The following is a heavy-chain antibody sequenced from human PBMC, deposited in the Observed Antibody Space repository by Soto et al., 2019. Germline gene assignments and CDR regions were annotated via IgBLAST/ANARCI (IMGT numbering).Heavy chain of an antibody. CDR3: ARDAPPEDY. Sequence: ASVKVSCKASGYTFTSYAMHWVRQAPGQRLEWMGWINAGNGNTKYSQKFQGRVTMTTDTSTSTAYMELRSLRSDDTAVYYCARDAPPEDYWGQGTLVTVSS. CDR2: INAGNGNT. CDR1: GYTFTSYA. V-gene: IGHV1-3*01. J-gene: IGHJ4*02.